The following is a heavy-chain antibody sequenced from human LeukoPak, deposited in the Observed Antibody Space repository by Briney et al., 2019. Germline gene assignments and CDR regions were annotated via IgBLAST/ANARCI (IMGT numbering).Heavy chain of an antibody. CDR1: GGSISSYY. Sequence: SETLSLTCTVSGGSISSYYWSWIRQPPGKGLEWIGYIYYSGSTNYDPSLKSRVTISVDTSKNQFSLRLTSVTAADTAVYYCARLTDSTSYYEYFHHWGQGTLVIVSS. V-gene: IGHV4-59*12. J-gene: IGHJ1*01. CDR2: IYYSGST. D-gene: IGHD2-2*01. CDR3: ARLTDSTSYYEYFHH.